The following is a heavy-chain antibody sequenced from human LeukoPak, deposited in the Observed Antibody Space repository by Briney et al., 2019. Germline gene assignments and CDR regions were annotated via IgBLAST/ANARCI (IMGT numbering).Heavy chain of an antibody. CDR3: AQTDGYYYMDV. V-gene: IGHV4-39*07. J-gene: IGHJ6*03. Sequence: PSETLSLTCSVSGGSISSSTYYWSWIRQPPGKGLEWIGEINHSGSTNYNPSLKSRVTISVDTSKNQFSLKLSSVTAADTAVYYCAQTDGYYYMDVWGKGTTVTISS. CDR2: INHSGST. CDR1: GGSISSSTYY.